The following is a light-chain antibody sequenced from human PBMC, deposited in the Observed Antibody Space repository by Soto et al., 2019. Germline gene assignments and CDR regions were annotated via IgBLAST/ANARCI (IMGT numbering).Light chain of an antibody. Sequence: EVVMTQSPATLSVSPGESATLSCRASQSVGSNLAWYQQKPGQPPRLLLYGTSTRATGIPARISGSGSGTEFTLTISSLQSEDFAIYYCQQHTGWPRTFGQGTKVEI. J-gene: IGKJ1*01. CDR3: QQHTGWPRT. CDR1: QSVGSN. V-gene: IGKV3-15*01. CDR2: GTS.